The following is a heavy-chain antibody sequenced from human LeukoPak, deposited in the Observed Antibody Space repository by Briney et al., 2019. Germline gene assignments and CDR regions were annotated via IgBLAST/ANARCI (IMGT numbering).Heavy chain of an antibody. J-gene: IGHJ4*02. CDR3: ARRGSRQLLTLFDY. Sequence: SETLSLTCTVSGCSISSSSYYWGWLRQPPGKELEWIGSIYYSGSTYYNPSLKSRVTISVDTSKNQFSLKLSSVTAADTAVYYCARRGSRQLLTLFDYWGQGTPVTVSS. V-gene: IGHV4-39*01. CDR1: GCSISSSSYY. CDR2: IYYSGST. D-gene: IGHD6-19*01.